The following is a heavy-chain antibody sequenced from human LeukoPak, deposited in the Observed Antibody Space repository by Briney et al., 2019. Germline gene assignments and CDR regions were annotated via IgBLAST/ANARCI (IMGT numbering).Heavy chain of an antibody. CDR1: GGTFISYA. J-gene: IGHJ4*02. Sequence: SVKVSCKASGGTFISYAISWVRQAPGQGLEWMGGIIPIFGTANYAQKFQGRVTITADESTSTAYMELSSLRSEDTAVYYCARERRGGSYFTEKRLDYWGQGTLVTVSS. CDR3: ARERRGGSYFTEKRLDY. D-gene: IGHD1-26*01. CDR2: IIPIFGTA. V-gene: IGHV1-69*13.